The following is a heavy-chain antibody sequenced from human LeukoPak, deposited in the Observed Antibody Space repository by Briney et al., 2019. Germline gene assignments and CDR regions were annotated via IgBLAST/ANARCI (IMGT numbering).Heavy chain of an antibody. CDR3: ARGGSGGVCNY. Sequence: ASVKVSCKASGYTFTGYDITWVRQAPGQGLEWMGWINTYNGNTIYAQKLQGRVTMTIDTSTSTAYMELRSLRSDDTAVYYCARGGSGGVCNYWGQGTLVTVSS. J-gene: IGHJ4*02. V-gene: IGHV1-18*01. CDR1: GYTFTGYD. CDR2: INTYNGNT. D-gene: IGHD3-10*01.